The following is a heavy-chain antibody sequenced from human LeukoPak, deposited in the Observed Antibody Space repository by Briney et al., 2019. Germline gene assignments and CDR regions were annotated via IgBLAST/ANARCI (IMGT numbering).Heavy chain of an antibody. V-gene: IGHV1-18*01. D-gene: IGHD2-15*01. CDR1: GYTFTTDG. CDR2: ISTYNANT. Sequence: ASVKVSCKTSGYTFTTDGISWVRQAPGQGLEWMGWISTYNANTNYAQKFQGRVAMTTDTSTSTAYMELRSLRSDDTAVYYCARDRGIVVVVAATFDYWGQGTLVTVSS. CDR3: ARDRGIVVVVAATFDY. J-gene: IGHJ4*02.